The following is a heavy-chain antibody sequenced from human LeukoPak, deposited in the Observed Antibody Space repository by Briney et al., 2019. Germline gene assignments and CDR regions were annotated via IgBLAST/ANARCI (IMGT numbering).Heavy chain of an antibody. CDR3: AVRYSGSINPGFDY. Sequence: GGSLRLSCAASGFTFSSYAMSWVRQAPGKWLEWVSAISGSGGSTYYADSVKGRFTISRDNSKNTLYLQMNSLRAEDTAVYYCAVRYSGSINPGFDYWGQGTLVTVSS. J-gene: IGHJ4*02. CDR2: ISGSGGST. D-gene: IGHD1-26*01. CDR1: GFTFSSYA. V-gene: IGHV3-23*01.